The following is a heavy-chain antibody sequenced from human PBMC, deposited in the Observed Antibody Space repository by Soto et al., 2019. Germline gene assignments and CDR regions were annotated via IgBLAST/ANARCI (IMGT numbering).Heavy chain of an antibody. J-gene: IGHJ3*02. CDR2: ILVDGRT. CDR3: AKATATGGGAFDI. V-gene: IGHV3-23*01. Sequence: LRLSWAASGFICSSYHMSWVRQAPGKGLEWVSTILVDGRTFYVDSVKGRFTISRDTSQKTVYLQMNSLTAGNTALYYCAKATATGGGAFDICGQGTMVTVSS. CDR1: GFICSSYH. D-gene: IGHD2-8*02.